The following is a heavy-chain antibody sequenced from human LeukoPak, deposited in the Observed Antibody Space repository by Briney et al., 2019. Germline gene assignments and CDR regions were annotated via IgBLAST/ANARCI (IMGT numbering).Heavy chain of an antibody. CDR2: INHSGST. D-gene: IGHD3-10*01. J-gene: IGHJ6*02. V-gene: IGHV4-34*01. Sequence: SETLSLTCAVYGGSFSGYYWSWIRQPPGKGLEWIGEINHSGSTNYNPSLKGRVTISVDTSKNQFSLKLSSVTAADTAVYYCARGRGSLYGMDVWGQGTTVTVSS. CDR3: ARGRGSLYGMDV. CDR1: GGSFSGYY.